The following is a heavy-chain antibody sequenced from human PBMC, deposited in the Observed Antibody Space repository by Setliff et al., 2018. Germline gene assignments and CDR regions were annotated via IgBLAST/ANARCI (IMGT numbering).Heavy chain of an antibody. CDR3: ARVDDILTGVNYYYGMDV. D-gene: IGHD3-9*01. CDR1: GFTFSSYS. CDR2: ISSSSSYI. Sequence: GGSLRLSCAASGFTFSSYSMNWVRQAPGKGLEWVSSISSSSSYIYYADSVKGRFTISRDNAKNSLYLQMNSLRAEDTALYYCARVDDILTGVNYYYGMDVWGQGTTVTVSS. V-gene: IGHV3-21*04. J-gene: IGHJ6*02.